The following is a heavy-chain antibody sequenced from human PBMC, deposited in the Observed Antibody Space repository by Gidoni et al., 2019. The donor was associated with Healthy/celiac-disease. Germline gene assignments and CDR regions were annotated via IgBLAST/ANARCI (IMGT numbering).Heavy chain of an antibody. CDR2: IWYDGSNK. J-gene: IGHJ6*02. CDR1: GFTFSSYG. CDR3: AREGDDSSGYYPMDV. D-gene: IGHD3-22*01. V-gene: IGHV3-33*01. Sequence: QVQLVESGGGVVQPGRYLRRSCAASGFTFSSYGMHWVRQAPGKGLEWVAVIWYDGSNKYYADSVKGRFTISRDNSKNTLYLQMNSLRAEDTAVYYCAREGDDSSGYYPMDVWGQGTTVTVSS.